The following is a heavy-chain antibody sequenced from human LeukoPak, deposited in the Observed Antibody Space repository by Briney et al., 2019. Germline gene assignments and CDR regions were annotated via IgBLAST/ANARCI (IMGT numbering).Heavy chain of an antibody. Sequence: ASVKVSCKASGYTFTGYYMHWVRQAPGQGLEWMGIINPSGGSTSYAQKFQGRVTMTRDTSTSTVYMELSSLRSEDTAVYYCARSRDGYNGRSSGFDYWGQGTLVTVSS. D-gene: IGHD5-24*01. CDR3: ARSRDGYNGRSSGFDY. V-gene: IGHV1-46*01. CDR1: GYTFTGYY. J-gene: IGHJ4*02. CDR2: INPSGGST.